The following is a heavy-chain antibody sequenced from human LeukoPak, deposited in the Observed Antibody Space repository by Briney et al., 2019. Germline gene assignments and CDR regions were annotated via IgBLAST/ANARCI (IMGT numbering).Heavy chain of an antibody. CDR3: ASGYYQGNWNYWWGTGRYYMDV. CDR2: INPNSGGT. V-gene: IGHV1-2*02. D-gene: IGHD1-7*01. J-gene: IGHJ6*03. Sequence: GASVKVSCKASGYTFSGYYMYWVRQAPGQGLEWMGWINPNSGGTNYAQKFQGRVTMTRDTSISTAYMELSRLRSDDTAVYCCASGYYQGNWNYWWGTGRYYMDVWGKGTTVTVSS. CDR1: GYTFSGYY.